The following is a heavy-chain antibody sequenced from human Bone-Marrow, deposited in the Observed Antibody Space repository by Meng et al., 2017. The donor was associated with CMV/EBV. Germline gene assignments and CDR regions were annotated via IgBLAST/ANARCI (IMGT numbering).Heavy chain of an antibody. CDR3: TTGWTARSGAFGI. V-gene: IGHV3-15*01. CDR2: IKSKTDGGTT. D-gene: IGHD2-15*01. J-gene: IGHJ3*02. CDR1: GFTFSSYA. Sequence: GGSLRLSCAASGFTFSSYAMHWVRQAPGKGLEWVGRIKSKTDGGTTDYAAPVKGRFTIPRDDSKNTLYLQMNSLKTEDTAMYYCTTGWTARSGAFGIWGQGTMVTVSS.